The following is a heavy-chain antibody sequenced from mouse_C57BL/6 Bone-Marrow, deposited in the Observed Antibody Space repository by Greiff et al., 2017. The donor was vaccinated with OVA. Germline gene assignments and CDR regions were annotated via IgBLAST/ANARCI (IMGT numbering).Heavy chain of an antibody. J-gene: IGHJ1*03. Sequence: EVKVEESGPGLVKPSQSLSLTCSVTGYSITSGYYWTWIRQFPGNKLEWMGYISYDGSNNYNPSLKNRISITRDTSKNQFFLKLNSVTTEDTATYYCARGLWYFDVWGTGTTVTVSS. CDR3: ARGLWYFDV. V-gene: IGHV3-6*01. CDR2: ISYDGSN. CDR1: GYSITSGYY.